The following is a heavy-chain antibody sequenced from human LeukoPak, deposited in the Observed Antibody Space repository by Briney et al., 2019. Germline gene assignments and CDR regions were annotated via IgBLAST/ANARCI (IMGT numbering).Heavy chain of an antibody. V-gene: IGHV3-23*01. CDR2: ISGSGGST. J-gene: IGHJ3*02. Sequence: TGGSLRLSCAASGFTFSSYAMSWVRQAPGKGLEWVSAISGSGGSTYYADSVKGRFTISRDNAKNTLYLQMNSLRAEDTAVYYCARYCSSTSCYKAFDIWGQGTMVTVSS. CDR1: GFTFSSYA. CDR3: ARYCSSTSCYKAFDI. D-gene: IGHD2-2*02.